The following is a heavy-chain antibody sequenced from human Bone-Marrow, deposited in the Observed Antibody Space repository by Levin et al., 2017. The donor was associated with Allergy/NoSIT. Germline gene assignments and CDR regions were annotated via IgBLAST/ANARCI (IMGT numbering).Heavy chain of an antibody. V-gene: IGHV4-59*01. CDR2: IYYVGTT. CDR3: ARAGQWLDEPFDY. CDR1: GGSITTYY. J-gene: IGHJ4*02. D-gene: IGHD6-19*01. Sequence: SETLSLTCTVSGGSITTYYWTWIRQPPGKGLEWIGYIYYVGTTNYNASLKSRLTISVDTSKNQFSLKLTSVTAADTAVYYCARAGQWLDEPFDYWGQGTLVTVSS.